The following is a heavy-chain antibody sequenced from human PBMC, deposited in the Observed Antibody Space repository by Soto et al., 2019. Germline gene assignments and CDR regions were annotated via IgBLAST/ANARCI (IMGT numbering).Heavy chain of an antibody. J-gene: IGHJ6*02. D-gene: IGHD2-15*01. Sequence: PGGSLRLSCAASGFTFSSYSMNWVRQAPGKGLEWVSYISSSGSTIYYADSVKGRFTISRDNAKNSLYLQMNSLRDEDTAVYYCARDCSGGSCYPPYYYYYGMDVWGQGTTVTVSS. V-gene: IGHV3-48*02. CDR1: GFTFSSYS. CDR3: ARDCSGGSCYPPYYYYYGMDV. CDR2: ISSSGSTI.